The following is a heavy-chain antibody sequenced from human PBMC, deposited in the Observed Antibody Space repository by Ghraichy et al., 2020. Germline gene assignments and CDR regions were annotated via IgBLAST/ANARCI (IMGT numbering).Heavy chain of an antibody. CDR3: ARDFSYRDGYNSGAFYI. D-gene: IGHD5-24*01. Sequence: GGSLRLSCAASGFTFSSYWMSWVRQAPGKGLEWVANIKQDGSEKYYVDSVKGRFTTSRDNAKNSLYLQMNSLRAEDTAVYYCARDFSYRDGYNSGAFYIWGQGTMVNVSS. CDR1: GFTFSSYW. J-gene: IGHJ3*02. V-gene: IGHV3-7*01. CDR2: IKQDGSEK.